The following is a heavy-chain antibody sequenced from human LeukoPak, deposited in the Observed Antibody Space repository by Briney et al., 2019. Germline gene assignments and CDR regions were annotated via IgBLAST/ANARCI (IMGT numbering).Heavy chain of an antibody. V-gene: IGHV4-30-2*01. Sequence: SQTLSLTCAVSGGSISSGGYSGSWIRQPPGKGLEWIGYIYHSGRTYYNPSLKSRVTISVDRSKNQFSMKLSSVTAADTAVYYCARVRGWYYFDYWGQGTLVTVSS. CDR2: IYHSGRT. J-gene: IGHJ4*02. CDR3: ARVRGWYYFDY. D-gene: IGHD6-19*01. CDR1: GGSISSGGYS.